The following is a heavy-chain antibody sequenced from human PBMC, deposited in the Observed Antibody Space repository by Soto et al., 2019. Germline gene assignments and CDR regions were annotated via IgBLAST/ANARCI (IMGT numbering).Heavy chain of an antibody. CDR1: GGTFSSYA. CDR3: ARVTSPVTIFGVVISPYYYYYYGMDV. CDR2: MNPNSGNT. J-gene: IGHJ6*02. V-gene: IGHV1-8*02. D-gene: IGHD3-3*01. Sequence: ASVKVSCKASGGTFSSYAISWVRQAPGQGLEWMGWMNPNSGNTGYAQKFQGRVTMTRNTSISTAYMKLSSLRSEDTAVYYCARVTSPVTIFGVVISPYYYYYYGMDVWGQGTTVTVSS.